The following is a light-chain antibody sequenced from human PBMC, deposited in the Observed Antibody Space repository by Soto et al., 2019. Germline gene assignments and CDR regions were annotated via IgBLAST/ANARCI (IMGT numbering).Light chain of an antibody. V-gene: IGLV1-40*01. CDR2: GNS. CDR3: QSYDSSLSGVV. J-gene: IGLJ2*01. CDR1: SSNIGAGYD. Sequence: QSALTQPPSVSGAPGQRVTISSTGSSSNIGAGYDVHWYQKLPGTAPKLLIYGNSNRPSGVPDRFSGSKSGTSASLAITGLQAEDEADYYCQSYDSSLSGVVFGGGTKLTVL.